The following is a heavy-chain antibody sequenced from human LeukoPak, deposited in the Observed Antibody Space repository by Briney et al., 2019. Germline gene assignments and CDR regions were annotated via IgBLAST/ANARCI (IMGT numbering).Heavy chain of an antibody. CDR3: AKDLAVAGDSFDY. CDR2: ISGSGANT. V-gene: IGHV3-23*01. J-gene: IGHJ4*02. Sequence: PGGSLRLSCAASGFTFSSHDMSWVRQAPGKGLEWVSAISGSGANTYYADSVKGRFTASRDNSKNTLYLQMNSLRVEDTAVYYCAKDLAVAGDSFDYWGQGTLVTVSS. CDR1: GFTFSSHD. D-gene: IGHD6-19*01.